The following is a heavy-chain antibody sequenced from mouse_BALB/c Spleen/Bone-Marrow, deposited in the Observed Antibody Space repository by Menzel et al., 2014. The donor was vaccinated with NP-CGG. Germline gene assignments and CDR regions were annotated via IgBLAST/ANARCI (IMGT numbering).Heavy chain of an antibody. J-gene: IGHJ4*01. V-gene: IGHV1-7*01. Sequence: QVQLQQPGVELAKPGASVKMSCKASGYTLTSYWVHWVKQRPGQGLEWIGYINPSTGYTEYNQKFKDKATLTADKSSSTAYMQLSSLTSEDSAVYYCARRGISYAMDYWGQGASVIVSS. CDR3: ARRGISYAMDY. CDR2: INPSTGYT. CDR1: GYTLTSYW.